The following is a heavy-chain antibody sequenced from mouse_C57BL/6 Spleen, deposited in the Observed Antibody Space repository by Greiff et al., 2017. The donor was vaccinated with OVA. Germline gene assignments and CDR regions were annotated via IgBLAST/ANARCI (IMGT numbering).Heavy chain of an antibody. CDR1: GYTFTSYW. Sequence: QVQLQQPGAELVKPGASVKLSCKASGYTFTSYWMHWVKQRPGQGLEWIGMIHPNSGSTNYNEKFKSKATLTVDKSSSTAYMQLSSLTSEDSAVYYCAREEGGGYYFDYWGQGTTLTVSS. V-gene: IGHV1-64*01. D-gene: IGHD1-1*02. J-gene: IGHJ2*01. CDR3: AREEGGGYYFDY. CDR2: IHPNSGST.